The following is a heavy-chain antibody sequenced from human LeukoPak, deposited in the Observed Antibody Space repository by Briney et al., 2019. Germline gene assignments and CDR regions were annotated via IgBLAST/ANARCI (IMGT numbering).Heavy chain of an antibody. V-gene: IGHV3-21*01. CDR3: ARSVAVAATNYDY. CDR2: ISSSSSYI. D-gene: IGHD6-19*01. CDR1: GFTLSSYS. J-gene: IGHJ4*02. Sequence: PGGSLRLSCAASGFTLSSYSMNWVRQAPGKGLEWVSSISSSSSYIYYADSVKGRFTISRDNAKNSLYLQMNSLRAEDTAVYYCARSVAVAATNYDYWGQGTLVTVSS.